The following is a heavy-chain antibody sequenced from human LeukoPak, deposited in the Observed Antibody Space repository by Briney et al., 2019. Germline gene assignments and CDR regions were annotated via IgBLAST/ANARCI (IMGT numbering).Heavy chain of an antibody. V-gene: IGHV4-59*08. J-gene: IGHJ4*02. D-gene: IGHD5-24*01. CDR3: ARREGYNFDY. CDR2: FHHSGST. CDR1: GGSINSYY. Sequence: PSETLSLTCTVSGGSINSYYWDWIRQPPGKGLEWIGGFHHSGSTPYNPSLNSRVSISVDTSKNQLSLKLSSVTAADTAVYYCARREGYNFDYWGQGTLVTVSS.